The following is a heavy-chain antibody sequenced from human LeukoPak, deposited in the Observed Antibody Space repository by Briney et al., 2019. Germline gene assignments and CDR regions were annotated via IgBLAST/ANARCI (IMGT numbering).Heavy chain of an antibody. Sequence: SQTLSLTCTVSGGSISSGDYYWSWIRQPPGKGLKWIGYIYYSGSTYYNPSLKSRVTISVDTSKNQVSLKLSSVTAADTAVYYCAREGNGSGGGYFDYWGQGTLVTVSS. D-gene: IGHD3-10*01. CDR2: IYYSGST. V-gene: IGHV4-30-4*01. CDR1: GGSISSGDYY. CDR3: AREGNGSGGGYFDY. J-gene: IGHJ4*02.